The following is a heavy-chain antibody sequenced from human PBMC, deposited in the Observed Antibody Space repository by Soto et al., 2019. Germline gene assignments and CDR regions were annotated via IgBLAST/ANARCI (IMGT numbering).Heavy chain of an antibody. D-gene: IGHD2-15*01. CDR2: INPNSGGT. J-gene: IGHJ4*02. V-gene: IGHV1-2*04. Sequence: ASVKVSCKASGYTFTGYYMHWVRQAPGQGLEWMGWINPNSGGTNYAQKFQGWVTMTRDTSISTAYMELSRLRSDDTAVYYCARVGRYCSGGSCYQARYSDLNYWGQGTLVTVSS. CDR1: GYTFTGYY. CDR3: ARVGRYCSGGSCYQARYSDLNY.